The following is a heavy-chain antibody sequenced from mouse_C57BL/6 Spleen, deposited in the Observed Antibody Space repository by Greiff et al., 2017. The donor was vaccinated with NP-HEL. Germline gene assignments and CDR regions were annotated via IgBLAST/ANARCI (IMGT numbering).Heavy chain of an antibody. CDR3: ASGKKTPFAY. J-gene: IGHJ3*01. V-gene: IGHV1-50*01. CDR1: GYTFTSYW. Sequence: VQLQQPGAELVKPGASVKLSCKASGYTFTSYWMQWVNQRPGQGLEWIGEIDPSDSYTNYNPKFKGKATLTVDTSSSTAYMQLSRLTSEDSAVYYCASGKKTPFAYWGQGTLVTVSA. CDR2: IDPSDSYT.